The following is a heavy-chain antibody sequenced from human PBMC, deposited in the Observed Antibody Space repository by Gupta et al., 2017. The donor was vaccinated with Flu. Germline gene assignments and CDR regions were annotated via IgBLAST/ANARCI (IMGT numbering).Heavy chain of an antibody. J-gene: IGHJ3*01. Sequence: PGQGLEWMGGILPALGTANYEQKFQATVTITADESTSTVYMEMNSLRSEDTAIYYCARTKERDSGSYYDAFDVWGQGTKVTVSS. V-gene: IGHV1-69*01. CDR2: ILPALGTA. CDR3: ARTKERDSGSYYDAFDV. D-gene: IGHD1-26*01.